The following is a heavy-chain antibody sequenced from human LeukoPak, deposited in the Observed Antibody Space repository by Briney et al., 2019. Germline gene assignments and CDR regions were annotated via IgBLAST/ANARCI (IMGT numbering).Heavy chain of an antibody. CDR1: GCSISSYY. Sequence: SETLSLTCTVSGCSISSYYWSWVRQPPGKGLEWIGYVSYSGSTDYNPSLKSRVIISIDTSKNQFSLRLSSVTAADTAVYYCARENDRYGRIDYWGQGTQVTVSS. CDR3: ARENDRYGRIDY. D-gene: IGHD5-18*01. CDR2: VSYSGST. J-gene: IGHJ4*02. V-gene: IGHV4-59*01.